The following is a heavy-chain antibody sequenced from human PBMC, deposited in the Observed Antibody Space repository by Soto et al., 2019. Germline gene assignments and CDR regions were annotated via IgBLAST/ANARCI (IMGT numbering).Heavy chain of an antibody. V-gene: IGHV3-30*18. CDR2: ISYDGSNK. J-gene: IGHJ4*02. D-gene: IGHD2-21*02. CDR3: AKDTSISKHCGGDCYFDGFDY. Sequence: GGSLRLSCAASGFTFSSYGMHWVRQAPGKGLEWVAVISYDGSNKYSADSVKGRFTISRDNSKNTLYLQMNSLRAEDTAVYYCAKDTSISKHCGGDCYFDGFDYWGQGTLVTVSS. CDR1: GFTFSSYG.